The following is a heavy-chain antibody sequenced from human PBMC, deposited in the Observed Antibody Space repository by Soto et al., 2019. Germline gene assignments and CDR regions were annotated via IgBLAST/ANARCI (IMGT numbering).Heavy chain of an antibody. CDR3: TSPEDFDILTGPFDP. D-gene: IGHD3-9*01. Sequence: EVQLVESGGGLVQPGGSLKLSCAASGFTFSGSAMHWVRQASGKGLEWVGRIRSKANSYATAYAASVKGRFTISRDDSKNTAYLQMNSLKTEDTAVYYCTSPEDFDILTGPFDPWGQGTLVTVCS. J-gene: IGHJ5*02. V-gene: IGHV3-73*01. CDR2: IRSKANSYAT. CDR1: GFTFSGSA.